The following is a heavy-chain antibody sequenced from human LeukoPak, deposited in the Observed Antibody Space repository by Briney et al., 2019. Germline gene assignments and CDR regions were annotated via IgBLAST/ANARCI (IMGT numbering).Heavy chain of an antibody. CDR2: TYYWSKWYH. Sequence: SQTLSLTCVISGDSVSSNRAAWNWIRQSPSRGLEWLGRTYYWSKWYHDYAVSVKSRITINPDTSKNQFSLQLNSVTPEGTAVYYCAEQPISVGYSSSWYDYWGQGTLVTVSS. V-gene: IGHV6-1*01. CDR1: GDSVSSNRAA. J-gene: IGHJ4*02. D-gene: IGHD6-13*01. CDR3: AEQPISVGYSSSWYDY.